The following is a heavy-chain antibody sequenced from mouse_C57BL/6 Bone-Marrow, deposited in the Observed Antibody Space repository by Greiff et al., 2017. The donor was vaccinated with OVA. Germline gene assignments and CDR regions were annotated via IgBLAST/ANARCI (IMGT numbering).Heavy chain of an antibody. J-gene: IGHJ3*01. D-gene: IGHD2-3*01. CDR2: ISNGGGST. V-gene: IGHV5-12*01. CDR1: GFTFSDYY. Sequence: DVHLVESGGGLVQPGGSLKLSCAASGFTFSDYYMYWVRQTPEKRLEWVAYISNGGGSTYYPDTVKGRFTISRDNAKNTLYLQMSRLKSEDTARYYCARDGYYGGFAYWGQGTLVTVSA. CDR3: ARDGYYGGFAY.